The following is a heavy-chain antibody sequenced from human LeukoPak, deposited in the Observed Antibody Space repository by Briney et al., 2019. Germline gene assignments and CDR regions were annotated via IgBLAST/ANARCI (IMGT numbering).Heavy chain of an antibody. CDR1: GYSISSGYY. D-gene: IGHD2-2*02. J-gene: IGHJ4*02. CDR3: ARVRRYCSSTSCYTIDY. Sequence: SETLSLTCAVSGYSISSGYYWGWIRQPPGKGLEWIGSIYHSGSTYYNPSLKSRVTISVDTSKHQFALKLSSVTAADTAVYYCARVRRYCSSTSCYTIDYWGQGTLVTVSS. CDR2: IYHSGST. V-gene: IGHV4-38-2*01.